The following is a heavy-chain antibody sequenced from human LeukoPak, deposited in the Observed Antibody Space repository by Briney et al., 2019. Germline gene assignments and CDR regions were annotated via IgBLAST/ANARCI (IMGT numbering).Heavy chain of an antibody. V-gene: IGHV3-13*01. Sequence: GGSLRLSCAASGFTFSSYDMHWVRQATGKGLEWVSAIGTAGDTYYPGSMKGRFTISRDNAMNSLYLQMNSLRAEDTAIYYCARSLPYGTTWYGRSDFWGQGTLVTVSS. CDR1: GFTFSSYD. D-gene: IGHD6-13*01. CDR3: ARSLPYGTTWYGRSDF. CDR2: IGTAGDT. J-gene: IGHJ4*02.